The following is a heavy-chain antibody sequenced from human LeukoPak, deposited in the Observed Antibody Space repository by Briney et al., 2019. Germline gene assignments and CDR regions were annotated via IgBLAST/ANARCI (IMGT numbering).Heavy chain of an antibody. D-gene: IGHD3-10*01. J-gene: IGHJ6*03. CDR2: INPNSGGT. V-gene: IGHV1-2*02. CDR3: ARMRFGYYYYYYMDV. Sequence: GASVKVSCKASGYTFTGYYMHWVRQAPGQGLEWMGWINPNSGGTNYAQKFQGRVTMTRDTSISTAYMELSRLRSDDTAVYYCARMRFGYYYYYYMDVWGKGTTVTVSS. CDR1: GYTFTGYY.